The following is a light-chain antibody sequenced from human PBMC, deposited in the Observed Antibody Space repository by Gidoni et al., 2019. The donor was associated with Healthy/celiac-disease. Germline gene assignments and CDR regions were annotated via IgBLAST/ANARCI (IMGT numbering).Light chain of an antibody. Sequence: DIVTTQSPLSLPVTPGEPASISCRSSQSLLHSNGYNYLDWYLQKPGQSPQLLIYLGSNRASGVPDRFSGSGSGTDVTLKISRVEAEDVGVYYCMQALQTPRTFGQGTKLEIK. V-gene: IGKV2-28*01. CDR1: QSLLHSNGYNY. CDR2: LGS. J-gene: IGKJ2*01. CDR3: MQALQTPRT.